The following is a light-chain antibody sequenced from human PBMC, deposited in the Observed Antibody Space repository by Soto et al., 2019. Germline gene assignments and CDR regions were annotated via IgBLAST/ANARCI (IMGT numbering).Light chain of an antibody. Sequence: QSALTQPASVSGSPGQSITISCTGTSADVGGYNFVSWYQHHPGKAPKLMIYEVSNRPSGISNRFSGSKSGNTASLTISGLQAEDEADYYCSSYANTTTRIFGGGTQLTVL. CDR2: EVS. CDR3: SSYANTTTRI. J-gene: IGLJ2*01. V-gene: IGLV2-14*01. CDR1: SADVGGYNF.